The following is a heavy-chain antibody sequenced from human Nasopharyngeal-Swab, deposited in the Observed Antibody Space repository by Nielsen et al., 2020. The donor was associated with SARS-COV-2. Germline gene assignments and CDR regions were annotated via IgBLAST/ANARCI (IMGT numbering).Heavy chain of an antibody. CDR1: GFTFSSHS. J-gene: IGHJ5*02. CDR3: ARDNRGGTLPNWFDT. Sequence: GGSLRLSCAVSGFTFSSHSMHWVRQAPGKGLEWVAGIWYDGSETHYAGSVKGRITISRDNSKRMLYLQMDDLRDEDTAIYYCARDNRGGTLPNWFDTWGQGSLVTVSS. CDR2: IWYDGSET. D-gene: IGHD3-10*01. V-gene: IGHV3-33*01.